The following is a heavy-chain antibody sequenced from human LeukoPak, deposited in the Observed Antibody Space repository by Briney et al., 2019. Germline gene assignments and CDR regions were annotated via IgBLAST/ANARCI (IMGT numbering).Heavy chain of an antibody. CDR3: ARDYTWNSLDY. CDR2: IKQDGSET. D-gene: IGHD1-20*01. Sequence: GGSLRLSCAASGFNFGSYYMSWVRQAPGEVLEWVGNIKQDGSETSYVDSVKGRFTISRDNAKNSLFLQMNSLRDDDAAVYYCARDYTWNSLDYWGQGTLVTVFS. CDR1: GFNFGSYY. J-gene: IGHJ4*02. V-gene: IGHV3-7*01.